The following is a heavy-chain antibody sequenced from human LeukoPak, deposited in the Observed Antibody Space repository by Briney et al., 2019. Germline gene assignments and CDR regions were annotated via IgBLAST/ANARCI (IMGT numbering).Heavy chain of an antibody. D-gene: IGHD1-26*01. CDR2: IYSGGGT. CDR1: GFTFSCYA. CDR3: AKDLRWELSK. J-gene: IGHJ4*02. V-gene: IGHV3-53*01. Sequence: QSGGSLRLSCAASGFTFSCYAMSWVSQAPGKGLEWVSVIYSGGGTYYADSVQGRFTISRDNSKNTLYLQMNSLRAEDTAVYYCAKDLRWELSKWGQGTLVTVSS.